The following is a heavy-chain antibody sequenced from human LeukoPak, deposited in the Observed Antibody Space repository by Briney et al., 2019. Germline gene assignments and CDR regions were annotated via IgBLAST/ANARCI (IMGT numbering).Heavy chain of an antibody. CDR3: ARWSWYSPKIDY. D-gene: IGHD6-13*01. CDR2: ISTSSSYI. V-gene: IGHV3-21*01. J-gene: IGHJ4*02. CDR1: GFTFSSYT. Sequence: GGSLRLSCAASGFTFSSYTMNWVRQAPGKGLEWVSSISTSSSYIYYADSVKGRFTISRDNAKNSLYLQMNSLRAEDTAVYYCARWSWYSPKIDYWGQGTLVTVSS.